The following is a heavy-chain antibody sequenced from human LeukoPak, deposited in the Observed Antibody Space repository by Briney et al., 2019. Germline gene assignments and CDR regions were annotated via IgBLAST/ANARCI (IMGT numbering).Heavy chain of an antibody. Sequence: SEALSLTCTVSGGSISSYYWSWIRQPPGKGLEWIGYIYYSGSTNYNPSLKSRVTISVDTSKNQFSLKLSSVTAADTAVYCCARNYGGNGQTCDYWGQGTLVTVSS. CDR3: ARNYGGNGQTCDY. D-gene: IGHD4-23*01. CDR1: GGSISSYY. CDR2: IYYSGST. J-gene: IGHJ4*02. V-gene: IGHV4-59*08.